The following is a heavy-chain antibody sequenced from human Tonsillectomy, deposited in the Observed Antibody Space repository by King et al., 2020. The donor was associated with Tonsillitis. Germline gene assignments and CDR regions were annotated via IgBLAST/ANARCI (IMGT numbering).Heavy chain of an antibody. Sequence: VQLVESGGGVVQPGRSLRLSCAASGFTFSSYGMHWVRQAPGKGLEWVAVISSDGSNKYYADSVKGRFTISRDNSKNTLYLQMHSLRAEDTAIYYCAKGYGSSGYYSEYVDLWGRGTLVSVSS. CDR3: AKGYGSSGYYSEYVDL. CDR1: GFTFSSYG. V-gene: IGHV3-30*18. D-gene: IGHD3-22*01. CDR2: ISSDGSNK. J-gene: IGHJ2*01.